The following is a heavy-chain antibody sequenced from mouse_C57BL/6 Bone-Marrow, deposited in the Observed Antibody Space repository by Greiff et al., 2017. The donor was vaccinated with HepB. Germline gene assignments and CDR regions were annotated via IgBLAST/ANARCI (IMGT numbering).Heavy chain of an antibody. D-gene: IGHD3-2*02. CDR3: ARHRAQAGGYYAMDY. CDR1: EYEFPSHD. CDR2: INSDGGST. Sequence: EVQVVESGGGLVQPGESLKLSCESNEYEFPSHDMSWVRKTPEKRLELVAAINSDGGSTYYPDTMERRFIISRDNTKKTLYLQMSSLRSEDTALYYCARHRAQAGGYYAMDYWGQGTSVTVSS. J-gene: IGHJ4*01. V-gene: IGHV5-2*01.